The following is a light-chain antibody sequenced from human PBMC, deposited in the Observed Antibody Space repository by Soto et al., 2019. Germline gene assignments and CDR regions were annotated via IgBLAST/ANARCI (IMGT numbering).Light chain of an antibody. Sequence: QSVLTQPASVSGSPGQSISISCTGTISDFGGYNYVSWYQQHPGKTPKLLIYEVTNRPSGVSSRFSASKSGNTASLTISGLQAEDEAHYYCNSHTDTSVYVFGTATTVTVL. CDR2: EVT. CDR1: ISDFGGYNY. J-gene: IGLJ1*01. V-gene: IGLV2-14*01. CDR3: NSHTDTSVYV.